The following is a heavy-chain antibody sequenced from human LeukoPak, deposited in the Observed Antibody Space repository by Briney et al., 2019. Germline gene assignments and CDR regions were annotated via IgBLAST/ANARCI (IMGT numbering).Heavy chain of an antibody. J-gene: IGHJ4*02. CDR3: ARDVLPQDY. D-gene: IGHD2-15*01. CDR1: GGSISGYY. CDR2: IHYIGST. Sequence: PSETLSLTCTVSGGSISGYYWSWIRQPPGKGLEWIGHIHYIGSTNYNPSLKSRVTISVDTSKNQFSLKVSSVTAADTAVYYCARDVLPQDYWGQGTLVTVSS. V-gene: IGHV4-59*01.